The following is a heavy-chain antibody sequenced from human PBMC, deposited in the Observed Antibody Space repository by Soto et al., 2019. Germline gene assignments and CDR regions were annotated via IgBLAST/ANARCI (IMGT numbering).Heavy chain of an antibody. D-gene: IGHD2-15*01. CDR3: ATMGTPATGLYYFDY. V-gene: IGHV2-70*02. Sequence: SGPTLVNPTQTLTLTCTFSGFSLSTSGMCVSWIRQPPGKALEWLALIDWDDDKYYSTSLKTRLTISKDTSKNQVVLTMTNMDPVDTAVYYCATMGTPATGLYYFDYWGQGTLVTVSS. CDR1: GFSLSTSGMC. J-gene: IGHJ4*02. CDR2: IDWDDDK.